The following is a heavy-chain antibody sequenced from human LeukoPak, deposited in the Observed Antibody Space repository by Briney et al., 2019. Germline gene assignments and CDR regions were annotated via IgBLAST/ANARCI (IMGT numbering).Heavy chain of an antibody. Sequence: GGSLRLSCAASGFTFSSYAMSWVRQAPGKRLEWVSAISGSGGSTYYADSVKGRFTISRDNSKNTLYLQMNSLRAEDTAVYYCAKAGSGWLGGFDYWGQGTLVTVSS. V-gene: IGHV3-23*01. CDR1: GFTFSSYA. J-gene: IGHJ4*02. D-gene: IGHD6-19*01. CDR2: ISGSGGST. CDR3: AKAGSGWLGGFDY.